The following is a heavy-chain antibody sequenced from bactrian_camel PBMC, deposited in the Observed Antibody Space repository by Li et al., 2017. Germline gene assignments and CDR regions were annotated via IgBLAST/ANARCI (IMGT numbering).Heavy chain of an antibody. V-gene: IGHV3S1*01. Sequence: HVQLVESGGGSVQAGGSLRLSCVASRSLYSGACVGWLRQVPGKEREGVARIYTIGGSTSYADSVKGRFTISQDNAKNTVYLQMNSLKPEDTAMYYCAAESRGGTWWPPGDYNYWGQGTQVTVS. CDR3: AAESRGGTWWPPGDYNY. J-gene: IGHJ4*01. CDR2: IYTIGGST. D-gene: IGHD7*01. CDR1: RSLYSGAC.